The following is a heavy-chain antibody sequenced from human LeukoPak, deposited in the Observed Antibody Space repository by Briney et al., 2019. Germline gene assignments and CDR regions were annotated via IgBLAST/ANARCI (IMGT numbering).Heavy chain of an antibody. CDR3: AKFSGAYDSSDYYYGFVDY. CDR2: ISYDGSNK. Sequence: PGGSLRLSCAASGFTFSSSVMHWVRQAPGKGLEWVAVISYDGSNKYYADSVKGRFTISRDNSKNTLYLQMNSLRAEDTAVYYCAKFSGAYDSSDYYYGFVDYWGQGTLVTVSS. V-gene: IGHV3-30*18. D-gene: IGHD3-22*01. J-gene: IGHJ4*02. CDR1: GFTFSSSV.